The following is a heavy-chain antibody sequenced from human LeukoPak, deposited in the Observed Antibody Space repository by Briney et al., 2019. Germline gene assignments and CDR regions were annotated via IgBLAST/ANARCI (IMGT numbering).Heavy chain of an antibody. CDR1: GFAFSTYG. Sequence: ESGGSLRLSCAASGFAFSTYGMHWVRQAPGKGLEWVSAISGSGGSTYYADSVKGRFTISRDNSKNTLYLQMNSLRAEDTAVYYCAKDSSYGRDYWGQGTLVTVSS. D-gene: IGHD5-18*01. CDR2: ISGSGGST. J-gene: IGHJ4*02. V-gene: IGHV3-23*01. CDR3: AKDSSYGRDY.